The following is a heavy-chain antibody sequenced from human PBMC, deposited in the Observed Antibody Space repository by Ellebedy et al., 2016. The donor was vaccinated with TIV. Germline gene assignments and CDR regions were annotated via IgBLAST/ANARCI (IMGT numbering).Heavy chain of an antibody. CDR1: GITVRSNY. D-gene: IGHD5-12*01. CDR3: ATGGGSGYIHDY. V-gene: IGHV3-66*01. Sequence: GESLKISCAASGITVRSNYMSWVRQAPGKGLEWVSDIYIGGWINSADSVKGRFTISRDNSKNTLYLQMDSLRAEDTAVYYCATGGGSGYIHDYWGQGTLVTVSS. J-gene: IGHJ4*02. CDR2: IYIGGWI.